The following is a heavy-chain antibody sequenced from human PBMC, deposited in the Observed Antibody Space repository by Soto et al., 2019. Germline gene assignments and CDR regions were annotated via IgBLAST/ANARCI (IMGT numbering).Heavy chain of an antibody. CDR1: GESVSSSSAA. D-gene: IGHD6-19*01. V-gene: IGHV6-1*01. J-gene: IGHJ4*02. CDR3: AGQHQWLDS. Sequence: SQTLSLTCAISGESVSSSSAAWNWIRQSPSRGLEWLGRTYYRSKWYSNYAMSVKSRIIINPDTSKNQFSLQLNSVTPEDTAVYYCAGQHQWLDSWGQGXLVTVSS. CDR2: TYYRSKWYS.